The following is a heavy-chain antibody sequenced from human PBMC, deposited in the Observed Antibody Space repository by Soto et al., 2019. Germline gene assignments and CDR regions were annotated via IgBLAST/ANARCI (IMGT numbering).Heavy chain of an antibody. CDR3: ARERVAGGYDYGMDV. J-gene: IGHJ6*02. D-gene: IGHD3-16*01. Sequence: QVQLVQSGAEVKDPGSSVKVSCKTSGGTFSRYAISWVRRAPGQGLEWMGGIIPLFGTANYAQKFRGRLTIIADKATSTSYMEVSSLRSEDTAVYYCARERVAGGYDYGMDVWGQGTTVTVSS. CDR1: GGTFSRYA. CDR2: IIPLFGTA. V-gene: IGHV1-69*06.